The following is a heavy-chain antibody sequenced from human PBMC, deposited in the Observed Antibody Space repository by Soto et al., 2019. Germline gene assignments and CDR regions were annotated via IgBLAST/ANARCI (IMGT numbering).Heavy chain of an antibody. CDR3: ARVPEGEQRLVANWFAP. V-gene: IGHV4-34*01. D-gene: IGHD6-13*01. CDR2: INHSGST. J-gene: IGHJ5*02. CDR1: GGSFSGYY. Sequence: SETLSLTCAVYGGSFSGYYWSWIRQPPGKGLEWIGEINHSGSTNYNPSLKSRVTISVDTSKNQFSLKLSSVTAADTAVYYCARVPEGEQRLVANWFAPWGQGTLVTVDS.